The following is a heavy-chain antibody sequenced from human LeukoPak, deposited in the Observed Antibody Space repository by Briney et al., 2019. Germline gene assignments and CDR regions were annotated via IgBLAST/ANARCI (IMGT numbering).Heavy chain of an antibody. D-gene: IGHD3-16*01. CDR2: IRGSDGST. CDR3: ATLSGPGETLDF. CDR1: GFTFSFYW. V-gene: IGHV3-23*01. J-gene: IGHJ4*02. Sequence: GGSLRLSCAASGFTFSFYWMHWVRQVPGKGLDWVSAIRGSDGSTYYADSVKGRFTISRDNSKNTLYLQMNSLRVEDTAVYCCATLSGPGETLDFWGQGTLVTVSS.